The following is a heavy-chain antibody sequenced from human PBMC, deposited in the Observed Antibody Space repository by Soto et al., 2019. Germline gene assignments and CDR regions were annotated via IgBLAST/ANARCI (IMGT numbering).Heavy chain of an antibody. CDR1: GYTFTGYY. J-gene: IGHJ6*02. V-gene: IGHV1-2*04. CDR3: ARGGGYCSSTSCSYYYYYGMDV. CDR2: INPNSGGT. D-gene: IGHD2-2*01. Sequence: ASVKVSCKASGYTFTGYYMHWVRQAPGQGLEWMGWINPNSGGTNYAQKNQGWDTMTRDTSISTAYMELSRLRSDDTAVYYCARGGGYCSSTSCSYYYYYGMDVWGQGTTVTVSS.